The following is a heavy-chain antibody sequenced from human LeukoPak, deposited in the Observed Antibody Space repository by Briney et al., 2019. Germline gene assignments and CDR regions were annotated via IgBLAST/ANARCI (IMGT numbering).Heavy chain of an antibody. V-gene: IGHV3-21*01. J-gene: IGHJ4*02. CDR1: GFTFSSYS. Sequence: GGSLRLSCATSGFTFSSYSMNWVRQAPGKGLEWVASINTSSSHIYYADSLKGRFTISKNNAKNSLHLQMNSLRDEDTAVYYCERDASGYDNGFFDSWGQGTLVAVSS. CDR2: INTSSSHI. CDR3: ERDASGYDNGFFDS. D-gene: IGHD5-12*01.